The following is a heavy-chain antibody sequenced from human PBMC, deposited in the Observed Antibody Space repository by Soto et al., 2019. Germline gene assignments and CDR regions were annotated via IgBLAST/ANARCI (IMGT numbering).Heavy chain of an antibody. D-gene: IGHD1-26*01. CDR2: IHRAGVT. J-gene: IGHJ4*02. CDR3: AGRPEIHPR. Sequence: QVHLQESGPGLVKPSETLSLTCAISGGSTSSSDWWTWVRQPPGEALEWIGEIHRAGVTNYNSSLKSRLTISLDHSRNQFSLSLTSVTAADAAVYFCAGRPEIHPRWGQGILVPVSS. CDR1: GGSTSSSDW. V-gene: IGHV4-4*02.